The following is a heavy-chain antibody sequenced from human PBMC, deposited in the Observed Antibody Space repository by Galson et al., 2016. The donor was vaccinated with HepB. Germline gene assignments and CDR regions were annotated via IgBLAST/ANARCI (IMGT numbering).Heavy chain of an antibody. CDR2: ISYRGDS. V-gene: IGHV4-30-2*01. CDR3: ARMKKLLYGSGWFDP. J-gene: IGHJ5*02. CDR1: GASMKSGDYS. D-gene: IGHD3-10*01. Sequence: TLSLTCTVSGASMKSGDYSWSWIRQPPGRALEWIAYISYRGDSYCNPSLRSRVTISVDRSKNQFSLRLNSVTAADTAVYYCARMKKLLYGSGWFDPWGQGALVSVSS.